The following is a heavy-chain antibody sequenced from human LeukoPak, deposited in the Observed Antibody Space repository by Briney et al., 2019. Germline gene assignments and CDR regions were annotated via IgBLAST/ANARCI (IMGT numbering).Heavy chain of an antibody. CDR2: ISGSGGST. J-gene: IGHJ4*02. V-gene: IGHV3-23*01. D-gene: IGHD6-6*01. CDR3: ARSKAARRMGVLYFDY. CDR1: GFTFSSYA. Sequence: GGSLRLSCADSGFTFSSYAMSWVRQAPGKGLEWVSAISGSGGSTYYADSVKGRFTISRDNSKNTLYLQMNSLRAEDTAVYYCARSKAARRMGVLYFDYWGQGALVTVSS.